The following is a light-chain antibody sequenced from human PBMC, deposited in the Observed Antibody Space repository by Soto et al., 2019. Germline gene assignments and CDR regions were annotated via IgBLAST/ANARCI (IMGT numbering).Light chain of an antibody. CDR3: QQYNSYST. V-gene: IGKV1-5*01. J-gene: IGKJ1*01. CDR2: DAS. Sequence: DIQMTQSPSTLSASVGDRVTITCRASQSISSWLAWYQQKPGKAPKLLIYDASSLESGVPSRFSVSGSGTEFTLTISSPQPDDFATYYCQQYNSYSTFGQGTKVEIK. CDR1: QSISSW.